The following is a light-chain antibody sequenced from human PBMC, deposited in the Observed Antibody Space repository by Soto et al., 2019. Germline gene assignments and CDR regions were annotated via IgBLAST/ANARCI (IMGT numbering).Light chain of an antibody. V-gene: IGKV3-20*01. CDR3: QQYYNWPRT. J-gene: IGKJ5*01. Sequence: EIVLTQSPGTLSLSPGERATLSCRASQSVSSSYLAWYQQKPGQAPRLLIYGASSRATGIPDRFSGSGSGTDFTLTISRLQAEDCAVYYCQQYYNWPRTFGQGTRLEIK. CDR1: QSVSSSY. CDR2: GAS.